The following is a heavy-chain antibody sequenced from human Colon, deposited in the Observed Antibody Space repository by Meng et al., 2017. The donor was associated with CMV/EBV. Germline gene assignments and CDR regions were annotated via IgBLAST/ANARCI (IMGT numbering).Heavy chain of an antibody. D-gene: IGHD1-1*01. V-gene: IGHV3-13*01. CDR1: GFSFSRYD. J-gene: IGHJ4*02. CDR3: AREGQGPTHWLGPFDS. Sequence: SGFSFSRYDMHWVRQAAGKGLEWVSAIGAGYDTYYSGSVKGRFTISRENAKNSLYLQMDNLRAGDTAVYYCAREGQGPTHWLGPFDSWGQGTLVTVSS. CDR2: IGAGYDT.